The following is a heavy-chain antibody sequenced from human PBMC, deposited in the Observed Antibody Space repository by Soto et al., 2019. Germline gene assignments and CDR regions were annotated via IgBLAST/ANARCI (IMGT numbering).Heavy chain of an antibody. D-gene: IGHD3-16*01. V-gene: IGHV4-39*01. CDR1: GGSIYSNSYY. J-gene: IGHJ6*02. CDR2: IYYSGTT. CDR3: ARHKGGYYSGVDV. Sequence: PLEPLSLTSTVSGGSIYSNSYYGAWIRQPPGKGLEWIGNIYYSGTTYYNPSLKSRVTISVDTSKNQFSLKLSSVTAADTAVYYCARHKGGYYSGVDVWRQGTTVTVSS.